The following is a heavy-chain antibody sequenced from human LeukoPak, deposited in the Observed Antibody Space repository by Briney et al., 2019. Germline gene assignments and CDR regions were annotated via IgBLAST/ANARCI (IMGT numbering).Heavy chain of an antibody. CDR2: ISGSGDYT. CDR3: AKVTYGSGTYGAFDS. D-gene: IGHD3-10*01. Sequence: GGSLRLSCAASGFNFGSYSMTWVRQAPGKGLEWVSTISGSGDYTYYADSVKGRFTISRDNSKNTLYLQMNSLRVEDTAVYYCAKVTYGSGTYGAFDSWGQGTLVTVSS. J-gene: IGHJ4*02. V-gene: IGHV3-23*01. CDR1: GFNFGSYS.